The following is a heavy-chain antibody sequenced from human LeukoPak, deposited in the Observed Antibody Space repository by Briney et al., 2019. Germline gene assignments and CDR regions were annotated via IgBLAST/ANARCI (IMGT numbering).Heavy chain of an antibody. D-gene: IGHD3-10*01. V-gene: IGHV3-7*03. CDR3: ARGETMVRGVYNY. CDR1: GFTPSNYW. Sequence: GGSLRLSCAASGFTPSNYWMTWVRQAPGKGLEWVANMNQDGSEKYYVDSMKDRFTISRDNAKNSLYLQMNSLRAEDTAVYYCARGETMVRGVYNYWGQGALVTVSS. J-gene: IGHJ4*02. CDR2: MNQDGSEK.